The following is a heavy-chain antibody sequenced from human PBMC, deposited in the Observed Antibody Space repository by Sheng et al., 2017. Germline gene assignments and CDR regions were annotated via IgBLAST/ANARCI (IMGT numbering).Heavy chain of an antibody. CDR2: ISGSGGSA. CDR1: QFTFGTYA. Sequence: EMQLVESGGALVQTGGSLRLSCVSSQFTFGTYAMSWVRQAPGKGLEWVSAISGSGGSANYADSVKGRFSLSRDNSKNTLYLQMNSLRAEDTAVYYCAKLGKSVSYGDYRFPFDIWGQGTMVAVS. J-gene: IGHJ3*02. CDR3: AKLGKSVSYGDYRFPFDI. D-gene: IGHD4-17*01. V-gene: IGHV3-23*04.